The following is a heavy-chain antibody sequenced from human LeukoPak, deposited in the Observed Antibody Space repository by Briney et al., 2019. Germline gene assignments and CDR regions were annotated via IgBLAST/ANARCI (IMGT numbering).Heavy chain of an antibody. Sequence: PGASLRLSCAASGFTFSNYAMSWVRQAPGQGLEWFSAVSGRDTSTYYTDSVKGRFTISRDNSKNTLYLQMNSLSAEDTAIYYCAKWGDYVVLTGYYDSDYWGQGTLVTVSS. V-gene: IGHV3-23*01. J-gene: IGHJ4*02. CDR1: GFTFSNYA. CDR2: VSGRDTST. D-gene: IGHD3-9*01. CDR3: AKWGDYVVLTGYYDSDY.